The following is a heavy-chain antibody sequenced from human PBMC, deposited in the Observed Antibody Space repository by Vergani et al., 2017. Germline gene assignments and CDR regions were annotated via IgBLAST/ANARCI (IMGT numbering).Heavy chain of an antibody. V-gene: IGHV3-11*04. CDR3: AKNPGISTSRHYYAMDV. D-gene: IGHD1-14*01. J-gene: IGHJ6*02. Sequence: LEESGGGSVKPGGSLRLSCAASGFKFSDHYMSWIRQAPGKGLEWVSHISPVASTVSYTDSVKGRFTVSRDTDNNSLTLDMTTLRVDDTAVYYCAKNPGISTSRHYYAMDVWGQGTTVTVSS. CDR1: GFKFSDHY. CDR2: ISPVASTV.